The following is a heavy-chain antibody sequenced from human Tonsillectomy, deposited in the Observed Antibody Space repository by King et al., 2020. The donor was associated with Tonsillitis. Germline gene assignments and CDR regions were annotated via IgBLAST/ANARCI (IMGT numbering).Heavy chain of an antibody. D-gene: IGHD2-8*02. CDR3: ARPRTALLISRNYYYVMDV. Sequence: QLVQSGAEVKKPGSSVKVSCKVSGGTFSTNAISWVRQAPGQGLEGMGGIIPVFTITNFAQKFQGRVTITADESTSTAYMELSNLKSEDTAVYFCARPRTALLISRNYYYVMDVWGQGTTVTVSS. J-gene: IGHJ6*02. CDR2: IIPVFTIT. V-gene: IGHV1-69*01. CDR1: GGTFSTNA.